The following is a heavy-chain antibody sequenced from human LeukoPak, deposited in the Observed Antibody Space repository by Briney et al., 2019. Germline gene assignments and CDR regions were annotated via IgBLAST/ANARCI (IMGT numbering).Heavy chain of an antibody. CDR2: SRNKANSYTT. V-gene: IGHV3-72*01. CDR3: ARLHSGGWYTDY. Sequence: GGSLRLSCAASGFTFSDHYMDWVRQAPGKGLEWVGRSRNKANSYTTEYAASVKGRFTISRDDSKNSLYLQMNSLKTEDTAVYYCARLHSGGWYTDYWGQGTLVTVSS. J-gene: IGHJ4*02. CDR1: GFTFSDHY. D-gene: IGHD6-19*01.